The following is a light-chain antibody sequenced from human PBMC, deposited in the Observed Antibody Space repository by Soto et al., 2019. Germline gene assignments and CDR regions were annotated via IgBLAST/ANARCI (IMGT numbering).Light chain of an antibody. CDR2: GAS. J-gene: IGKJ1*01. V-gene: IGKV3-15*01. CDR3: QQYFEWPPMK. CDR1: ETVATN. Sequence: EIMMTHSPATLSVSPLERATLSFRSSETVATNLAWYQQKPGQAPRLLISGASTRAAGISDRFRGSGSGTEFTLTISSLRSEDSAIYYCQQYFEWPPMKFGQGTKVDIK.